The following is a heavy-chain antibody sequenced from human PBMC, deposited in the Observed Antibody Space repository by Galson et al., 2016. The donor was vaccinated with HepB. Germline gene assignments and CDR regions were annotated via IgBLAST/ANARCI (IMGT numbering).Heavy chain of an antibody. V-gene: IGHV1-2*02. CDR1: GYTFTTSG. CDR2: MNPNSGGT. CDR3: VLLEAADYGMDV. Sequence: SVKVSCKASGYTFTTSGISWVRQAPGQGLEWMGWMNPNSGGTKYAQKFQVRVTMTRDTSINTAYMELSSLTSDDTAVYYCVLLEAADYGMDVWGKGTTVTVSS. D-gene: IGHD6-13*01. J-gene: IGHJ6*04.